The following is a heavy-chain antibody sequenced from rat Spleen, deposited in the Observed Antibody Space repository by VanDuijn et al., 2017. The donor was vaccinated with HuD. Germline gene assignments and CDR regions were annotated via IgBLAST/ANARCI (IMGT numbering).Heavy chain of an antibody. J-gene: IGHJ2*01. V-gene: IGHV5-29*01. D-gene: IGHD1-7*01. CDR3: TRDGGLLY. CDR2: ISYDGSST. CDR1: GFTFSNYY. Sequence: EVQLVESCGDLVQPGRSLNLSCAASGFTFSNYYMAWVRQAPTKRLAWVAPISYDGSSTFHRDSVKGRFTIYRDNAKSTLYLQMNSLRSEDTATYYCTRDGGLLYWGQGVMVTVSS.